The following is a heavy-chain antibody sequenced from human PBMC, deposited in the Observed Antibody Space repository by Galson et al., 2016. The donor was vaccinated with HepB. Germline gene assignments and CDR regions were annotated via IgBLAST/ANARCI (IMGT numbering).Heavy chain of an antibody. CDR2: IRGNGGST. CDR1: GFTLSTYA. V-gene: IGHV3-23*01. CDR3: AKGGMLIPRFDY. J-gene: IGHJ4*02. Sequence: SLRLSCAASGFTLSTYAMSWVRQAPGKGLEWVSTIRGNGGSTSYADSVKGRFTISRDCSKNTVYLQMNSLRAGDTAVYYCAKGGMLIPRFDYWGQGTLVTVSS. D-gene: IGHD3-16*01.